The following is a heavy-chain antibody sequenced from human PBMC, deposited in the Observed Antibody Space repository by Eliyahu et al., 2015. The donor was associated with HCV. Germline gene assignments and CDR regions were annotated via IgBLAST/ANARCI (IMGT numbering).Heavy chain of an antibody. CDR3: ARDKGPFRRFGELCA. CDR1: GYTFTGYY. V-gene: IGHV1-2*02. CDR2: INPNSGGT. J-gene: IGHJ5*02. D-gene: IGHD3-10*01. Sequence: QVQLVQSGAEVKKPGASVKVSCKASGYTFTGYYMHWVRQAPGQGLEWMGWINPNSGGTNYAQKFQGRVTMTRDTSISTAYMELSRLRSDDTAVYYCARDKGPFRRFGELCAWGQGTLVTVSS.